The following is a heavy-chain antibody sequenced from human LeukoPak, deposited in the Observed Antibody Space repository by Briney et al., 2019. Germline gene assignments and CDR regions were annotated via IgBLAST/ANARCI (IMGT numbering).Heavy chain of an antibody. D-gene: IGHD2-15*01. CDR3: ARSEVAATDYFDY. Sequence: SETLSLTCTVSGGSISSSSYYWGWIRQPPGKGLEWIGSIYYSGSTYYNPSLKSRVTISVDTSKNQSSLKLSSVTAAYTAVYYCARSEVAATDYFDYWGQGTLVTVSS. CDR1: GGSISSSSYY. J-gene: IGHJ4*02. V-gene: IGHV4-39*07. CDR2: IYYSGST.